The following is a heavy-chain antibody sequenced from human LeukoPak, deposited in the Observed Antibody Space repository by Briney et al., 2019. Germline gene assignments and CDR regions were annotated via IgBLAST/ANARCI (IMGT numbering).Heavy chain of an antibody. V-gene: IGHV1-24*01. CDR3: AAISTPTTRRAYHFDS. CDR1: EYALTELS. J-gene: IGHJ4*02. CDR2: FDPEAGET. Sequence: ASVKVSCKVSEYALTELSIHWVRQTPGKGLECMGGFDPEAGETIYAQKFQGRVTMTEDTATDTDYMELRRLRSEDTAVYYCAAISTPTTRRAYHFDSWGQGTLVTVSS. D-gene: IGHD5-12*01.